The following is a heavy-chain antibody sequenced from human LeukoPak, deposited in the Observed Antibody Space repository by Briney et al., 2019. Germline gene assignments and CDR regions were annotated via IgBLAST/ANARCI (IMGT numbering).Heavy chain of an antibody. CDR2: ISSSSSYI. D-gene: IGHD3-22*01. V-gene: IGHV3-21*01. CDR1: GFTFSSYS. J-gene: IGHJ5*02. CDR3: ARDRNDSSGYYYA. Sequence: GGSLRLSCAASGFTFSSYSMNWVRQAPGKGLEWVSSISSSSSYIYYADSVKGRFTISRDNAKNSLYLQMNSLRAEDTAVHYCARDRNDSSGYYYAWGQGTLVTVSS.